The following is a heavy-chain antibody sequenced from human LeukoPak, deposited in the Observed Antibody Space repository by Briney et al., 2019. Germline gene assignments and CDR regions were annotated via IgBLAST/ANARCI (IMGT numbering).Heavy chain of an antibody. J-gene: IGHJ6*03. Sequence: GGSLRLSCAASKFTFNSYWMTWVRQAPGKGLEWVANIKQDGSDKYYVDSVKGRFTISRDNAKNSLYLQMNSLRAEDTAVYYCARDYYCYMDVWGNGTTVTVSS. V-gene: IGHV3-7*01. CDR1: KFTFNSYW. CDR3: ARDYYCYMDV. CDR2: IKQDGSDK.